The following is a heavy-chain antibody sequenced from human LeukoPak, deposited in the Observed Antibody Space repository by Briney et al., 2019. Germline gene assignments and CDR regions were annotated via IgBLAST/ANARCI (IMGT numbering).Heavy chain of an antibody. CDR2: IYSGGST. V-gene: IGHV3-66*01. CDR1: GFTVSSNY. J-gene: IGHJ3*02. D-gene: IGHD3-10*01. CDR3: ARDQTILLWFGETINAFDI. Sequence: GGSLRLSCAASGFTVSSNYMSWVRQAPGKGLGWVSVIYSGGSTYYADSVKGRFTISRDNSKNTLYLQMNSLRAEDTAVYYCARDQTILLWFGETINAFDIWGQGTMVTVSS.